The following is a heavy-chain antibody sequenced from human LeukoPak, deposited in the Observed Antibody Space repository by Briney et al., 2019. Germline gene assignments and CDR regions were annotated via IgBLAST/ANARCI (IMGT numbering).Heavy chain of an antibody. V-gene: IGHV4-39*01. CDR2: IYHSGST. D-gene: IGHD2/OR15-2a*01. CDR1: GGSISSSNYY. CDR3: ARPTSKLGSFDY. J-gene: IGHJ4*02. Sequence: SETLSLTCTVSGGSISSSNYYWGWIRQPPGKGLEWIGTIYHSGSTYYNPSLKSRISISVDTSKNQFSLKLRSVTAADTAVYYCARPTSKLGSFDYWGQGTLVTVSS.